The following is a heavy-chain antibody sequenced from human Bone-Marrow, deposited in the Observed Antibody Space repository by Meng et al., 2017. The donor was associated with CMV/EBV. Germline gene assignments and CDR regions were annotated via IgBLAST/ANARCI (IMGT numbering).Heavy chain of an antibody. CDR1: GFNFSTYT. CDR2: ISATGRSI. J-gene: IGHJ5*01. V-gene: IGHV3-21*04. D-gene: IGHD2-2*01. Sequence: GESLKISCAASGFNFSTYTLNWVRQAPGKGLEWVSSISATGRSIYYADSVKGRFTISRDNAKNSLFLQMNSLGAEDTAMYYCAKAAVFEKIVVVPTAIDSWGRGTLVTVSS. CDR3: AKAAVFEKIVVVPTAIDS.